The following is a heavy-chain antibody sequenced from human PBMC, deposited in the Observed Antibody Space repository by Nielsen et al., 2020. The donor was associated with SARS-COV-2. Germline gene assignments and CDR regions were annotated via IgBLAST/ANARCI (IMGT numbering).Heavy chain of an antibody. J-gene: IGHJ4*02. V-gene: IGHV3-33*01. D-gene: IGHD1-26*01. CDR3: ARDWASVYTGIVGATPDY. CDR1: GFTFSSYG. Sequence: GGSLRLSCAASGFTFSSYGMHWVRQAPGKGLEWVAVIWYDGSNKYYADSVKGRFTISRDNSKNTLYLQMNSLRAEDTAVYYCARDWASVYTGIVGATPDYWGQGTLVTVSS. CDR2: IWYDGSNK.